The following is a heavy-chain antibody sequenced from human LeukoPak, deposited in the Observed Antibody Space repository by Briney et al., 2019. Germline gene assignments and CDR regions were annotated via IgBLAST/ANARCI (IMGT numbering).Heavy chain of an antibody. CDR3: ARGGGYYDSSGYLDDY. CDR2: ISSSSSTI. D-gene: IGHD3-22*01. CDR1: GFTFSNYN. Sequence: GGSLRLSCAASGFTFSNYNMNWVRQAPGKGLEWVSYISSSSSTIYYADSVKGRFTISRDNAKNSLYLQMDSLRAEDTAVYYCARGGGYYDSSGYLDDYWGQGTLVTVSS. V-gene: IGHV3-48*04. J-gene: IGHJ4*02.